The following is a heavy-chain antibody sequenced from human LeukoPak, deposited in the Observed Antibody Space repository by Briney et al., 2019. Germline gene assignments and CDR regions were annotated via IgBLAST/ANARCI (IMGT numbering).Heavy chain of an antibody. D-gene: IGHD3-22*01. V-gene: IGHV4-34*01. CDR3: ARVPYYYYDSSGYSAEFDY. J-gene: IGHJ4*02. CDR2: INHSGST. CDR1: GGSFSGYY. Sequence: SETLSLTCAVYGGSFSGYYWSWIRQPPGKGLEWIGEINHSGSTNYNPSLKSRVTISVDTSKNQFSLKLSSVTAADTAVYYCARVPYYYYDSSGYSAEFDYWGQGTLVTVSS.